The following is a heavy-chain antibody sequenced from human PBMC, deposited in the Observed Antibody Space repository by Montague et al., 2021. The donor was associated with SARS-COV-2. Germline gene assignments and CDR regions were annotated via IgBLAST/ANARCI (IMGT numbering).Heavy chain of an antibody. Sequence: CAISGDSVSSNTVAWNWFRQSPSRGLEWLGRTYYRSKWYNDYAVSTQSRVTINPDTSKNQFSLHVNSVTPEDTAVYYCARDSEYSTDYWGQGLLVTVSS. CDR2: TYYRSKWYN. CDR3: ARDSEYSTDY. V-gene: IGHV6-1*01. D-gene: IGHD6-6*01. J-gene: IGHJ4*02. CDR1: GDSVSSNTVA.